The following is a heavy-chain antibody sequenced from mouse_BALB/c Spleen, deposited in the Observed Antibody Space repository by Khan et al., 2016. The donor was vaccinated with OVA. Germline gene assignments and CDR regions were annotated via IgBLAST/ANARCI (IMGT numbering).Heavy chain of an antibody. CDR2: IDPPNDDS. Sequence: EVQLEESGAELVKPGASVKLSCSASGFNIKDTYIHWMKQRPEQGLEWIGRIDPPNDDSKYGPKFQAKATLTADTSSNTAYLQLSSLTSEDTAVYDCATLYDNHFAFWGQGTLVSVSA. J-gene: IGHJ3*01. CDR3: ATLYDNHFAF. CDR1: GFNIKDTY. V-gene: IGHV14-3*02. D-gene: IGHD2-10*02.